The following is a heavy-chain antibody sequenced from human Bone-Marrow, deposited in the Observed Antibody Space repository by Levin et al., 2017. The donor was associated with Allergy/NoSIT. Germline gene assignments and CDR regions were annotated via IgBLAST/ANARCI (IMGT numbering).Heavy chain of an antibody. CDR3: ARAGAWLVRAFDI. CDR1: GGSFSGYY. V-gene: IGHV4-34*01. D-gene: IGHD6-19*01. J-gene: IGHJ3*02. CDR2: INHSGST. Sequence: SETLSLTCAVYGGSFSGYYWSWIRQPPGKGLEWIGEINHSGSTNYNPSLKSRVTISVDTSKNQFSLKLSSVTAADTAVYYCARAGAWLVRAFDIWGQGTMVTVSS.